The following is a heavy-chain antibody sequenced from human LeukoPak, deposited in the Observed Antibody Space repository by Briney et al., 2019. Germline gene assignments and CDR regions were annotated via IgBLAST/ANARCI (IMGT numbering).Heavy chain of an antibody. CDR2: INPNSGGT. CDR3: ARDGDYYDSSGPPNAFDI. Sequence: ASVKVSCKASGYTFTGYYMHWVRQAPGQGLEWMGWINPNSGGTNYAQKFQGRVTMTRDTSISTAYMELSRLRSDDTAVYYCARDGDYYDSSGPPNAFDIWGQGTMVTVSS. CDR1: GYTFTGYY. V-gene: IGHV1-2*02. D-gene: IGHD3-22*01. J-gene: IGHJ3*02.